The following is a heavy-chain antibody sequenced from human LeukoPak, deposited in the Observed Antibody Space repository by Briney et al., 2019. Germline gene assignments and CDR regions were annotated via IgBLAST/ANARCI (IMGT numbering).Heavy chain of an antibody. V-gene: IGHV3-23*01. CDR3: AKGGSLGFDP. J-gene: IGHJ5*02. D-gene: IGHD3-16*01. Sequence: GGSLRLSCAASGFTFSSYSMNWVRQAPGKGLEWVSAISGSGGSTYYADSVKGRFTISRDNSKNTLYLQMNSLRAEDTAVYYCAKGGSLGFDPWGQGTLVTVSS. CDR2: ISGSGGST. CDR1: GFTFSSYS.